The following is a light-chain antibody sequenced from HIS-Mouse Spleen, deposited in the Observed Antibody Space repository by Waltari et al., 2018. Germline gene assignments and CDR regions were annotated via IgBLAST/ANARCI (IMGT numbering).Light chain of an antibody. Sequence: SYVLTQPPSVSVAPGQTARITRGGNNIGSKSVHWYQQNPGQAPVLVVYDDSDRPSAIPARFSGSNSGNPATLTISRVEAGDEADYYCQVWDSSSDRVFGTGTKVTVL. CDR2: DDS. V-gene: IGLV3-21*02. CDR3: QVWDSSSDRV. J-gene: IGLJ1*01. CDR1: NIGSKS.